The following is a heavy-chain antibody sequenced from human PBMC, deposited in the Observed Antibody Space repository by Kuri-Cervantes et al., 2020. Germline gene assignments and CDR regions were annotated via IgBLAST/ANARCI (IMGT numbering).Heavy chain of an antibody. Sequence: SQTLSLTCVISGDTVSSNSAAWNWIRQSPSRGLEWLGRTYYRSKWYNDYAVSVKSRISINPDTSKNQFSLQLNSVTPEDTAVYYCARGFTSGPYYYYYMGVWGEGTTVTVSS. D-gene: IGHD6-19*01. J-gene: IGHJ6*03. CDR2: TYYRSKWYN. CDR1: GDTVSSNSAA. CDR3: ARGFTSGPYYYYYMGV. V-gene: IGHV6-1*01.